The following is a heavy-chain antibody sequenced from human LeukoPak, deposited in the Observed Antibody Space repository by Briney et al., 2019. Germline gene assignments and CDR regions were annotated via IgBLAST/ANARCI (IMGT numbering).Heavy chain of an antibody. CDR3: AKAILMATLHYHYMDV. CDR2: INQDGSER. J-gene: IGHJ6*03. CDR1: GFTFTNHW. D-gene: IGHD5-24*01. Sequence: GGSLRLSCATSGFTFTNHWMSWVRQAPGKGLEWVANINQDGSERNYVDSVKGRFTISRDNAKNSLYLQMNSLRGEDTAVYYCAKAILMATLHYHYMDVWGKGTTVTISS. V-gene: IGHV3-7*03.